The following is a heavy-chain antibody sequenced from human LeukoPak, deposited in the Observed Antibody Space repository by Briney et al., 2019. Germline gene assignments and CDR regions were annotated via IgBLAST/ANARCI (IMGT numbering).Heavy chain of an antibody. Sequence: SQTLSLTCTVSGGSVSSGTSYWSWIRQPPGKGLEWIGYINYSGNTYYNPSLKSRVTISVDTSKNQFSLRLNSVTVADTAVYYYVTGLWLRSGGNWFDPWGQGTLVTVSS. CDR1: GGSVSSGTSY. V-gene: IGHV4-30-4*01. CDR3: VTGLWLRSGGNWFDP. D-gene: IGHD5-12*01. J-gene: IGHJ5*02. CDR2: INYSGNT.